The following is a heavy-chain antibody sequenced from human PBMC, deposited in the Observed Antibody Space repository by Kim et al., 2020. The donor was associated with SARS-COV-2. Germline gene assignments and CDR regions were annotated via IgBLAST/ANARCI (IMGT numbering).Heavy chain of an antibody. J-gene: IGHJ4*02. CDR2: T. V-gene: IGHV1-3*01. D-gene: IGHD6-13*01. Sequence: TKYSQKFQGRVTITRDTSASPAYMELSSLRSEDTAVYYCARNEPGIADYWGQGTLVTVSS. CDR3: ARNEPGIADY.